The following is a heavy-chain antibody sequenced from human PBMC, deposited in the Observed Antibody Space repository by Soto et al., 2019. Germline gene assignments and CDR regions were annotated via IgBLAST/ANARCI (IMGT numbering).Heavy chain of an antibody. CDR3: ARTRITGTQAGRAAFDI. Sequence: QVQLVQSGAEVKKPGASVKVSCKASGYTFTSYAMHWVRQAPGQRLEWMGWINAGNGNTKYSQKFQGRVTITRDTSASTAYMELSSLRSEDTAVYYCARTRITGTQAGRAAFDIWGQGTMVTVSS. CDR2: INAGNGNT. CDR1: GYTFTSYA. V-gene: IGHV1-3*01. D-gene: IGHD1-20*01. J-gene: IGHJ3*02.